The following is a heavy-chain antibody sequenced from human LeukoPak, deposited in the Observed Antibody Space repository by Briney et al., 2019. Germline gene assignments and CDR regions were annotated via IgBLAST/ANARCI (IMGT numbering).Heavy chain of an antibody. D-gene: IGHD6-13*01. CDR3: AREKAATGFFDY. CDR1: GFTFSSYS. J-gene: IGHJ4*02. V-gene: IGHV3-21*04. CDR2: ISSSSYI. Sequence: PGGSLRLSCAASGFTFSSYSMNWVRQAPGKGLEWVSSISSSSYIYYADSVRGRFTISRDNAKNSLYLQMNSLRAEDTALYYCAREKAATGFFDYWGQGTLVTVSS.